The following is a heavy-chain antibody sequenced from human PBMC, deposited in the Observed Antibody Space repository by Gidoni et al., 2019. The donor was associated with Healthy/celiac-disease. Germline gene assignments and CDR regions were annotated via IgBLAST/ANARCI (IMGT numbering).Heavy chain of an antibody. CDR2: ISYDGSNK. CDR3: ARPARRGVIYAFDI. CDR1: GFTFSSDA. V-gene: IGHV3-30-3*01. J-gene: IGHJ3*02. Sequence: VVQPGRSLRLSCAASGFTFSSDAMHWVRQAPGKGLEWVAVISYDGSNKYYADSVKGRFTISRDNSKNTLYLQMNSLRAEDTAVYYCARPARRGVIYAFDIWGQGTMVTVSS. D-gene: IGHD3-10*01.